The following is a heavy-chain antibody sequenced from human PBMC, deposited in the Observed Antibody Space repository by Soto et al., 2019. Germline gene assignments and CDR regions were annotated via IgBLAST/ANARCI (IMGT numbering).Heavy chain of an antibody. CDR1: GDSISSGGYS. CDR3: ARRSNYDILTGYPSDGMDV. CDR2: IYYSGST. V-gene: IGHV4-61*08. J-gene: IGHJ6*02. D-gene: IGHD3-9*01. Sequence: SETLSLTCAVSGDSISSGGYSWTWIRQPPGKGLEWIGYIYYSGSTNYNPSLKSRVTISVDTSKNQFSLKLSSVTAADTAVYYCARRSNYDILTGYPSDGMDVWGQGTTVTVSS.